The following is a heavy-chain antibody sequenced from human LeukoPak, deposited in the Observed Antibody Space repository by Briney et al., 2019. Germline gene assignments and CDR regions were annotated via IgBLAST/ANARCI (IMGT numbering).Heavy chain of an antibody. CDR1: GGSFSGYY. Sequence: SETLSLTCAVYGGSFSGYYWSWIRQPPGKGLEWIGEINHSGSTNYNPSLKSRVTISVDTFKNQFSLKLSSVTAADTAVYYCARSYYDSSGCDYWGQGTLVTVSS. J-gene: IGHJ4*02. CDR2: INHSGST. CDR3: ARSYYDSSGCDY. V-gene: IGHV4-34*01. D-gene: IGHD3-22*01.